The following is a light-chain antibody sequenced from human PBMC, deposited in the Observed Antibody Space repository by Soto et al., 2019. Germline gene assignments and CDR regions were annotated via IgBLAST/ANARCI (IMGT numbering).Light chain of an antibody. Sequence: DIVMTQSPDSLAVSLGERATINCRSSQSVLYSSNNKNYLAWYQQKPGQPPKLLVYDASTRGHGVPDRCSCSGSGTDLPLTISSLQAEDVAVYSCQQYYSPFKTFGGGTKVEIK. CDR2: DAS. J-gene: IGKJ4*01. CDR1: QSVLYSSNNKNY. CDR3: QQYYSPFKT. V-gene: IGKV4-1*01.